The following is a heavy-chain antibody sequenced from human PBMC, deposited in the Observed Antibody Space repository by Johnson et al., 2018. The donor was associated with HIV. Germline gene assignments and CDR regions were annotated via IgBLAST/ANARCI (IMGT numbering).Heavy chain of an antibody. CDR2: ISYDGSNK. CDR1: GFTFSSYA. D-gene: IGHD3-22*01. CDR3: AKETRDSRSAFDS. J-gene: IGHJ3*02. V-gene: IGHV3-30-3*01. Sequence: QVQLVESGGGVVQPGRSLRLSCAASGFTFSSYAMHWVRQAPGKGLEWVAVISYDGSNKYYADSVKGRFTISRDNSKKTVYLQMNSLRGEDTAVYYCAKETRDSRSAFDSWGQGTMVTVSS.